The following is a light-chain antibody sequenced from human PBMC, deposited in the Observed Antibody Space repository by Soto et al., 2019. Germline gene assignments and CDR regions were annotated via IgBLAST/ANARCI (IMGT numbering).Light chain of an antibody. CDR2: DVT. Sequence: QSVLTQPASVSGSPGQSITISCIGTSSDIGAYNYVSWYQQHPGKAPKLMIYDVTNRPSGVSDRFSGSKSGNTASLTISGLQAEDEADYYCSSYASSSTPVVFGGGTKVTVL. V-gene: IGLV2-14*03. CDR1: SSDIGAYNY. CDR3: SSYASSSTPVV. J-gene: IGLJ2*01.